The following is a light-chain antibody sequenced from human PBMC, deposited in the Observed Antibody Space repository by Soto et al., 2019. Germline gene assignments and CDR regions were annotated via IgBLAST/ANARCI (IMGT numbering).Light chain of an antibody. J-gene: IGLJ1*01. CDR1: SSDVGGYKY. Sequence: QSVLTQPASVSGSPGQSIAISCTGNSSDVGGYKYVSWYQQHPGKAPKLMIYDVSNRPSGVSDRFSGSKSGNTASLTISGLQAEDEADYYCTSYTSSSTYVFGTGTKVTVL. V-gene: IGLV2-14*01. CDR2: DVS. CDR3: TSYTSSSTYV.